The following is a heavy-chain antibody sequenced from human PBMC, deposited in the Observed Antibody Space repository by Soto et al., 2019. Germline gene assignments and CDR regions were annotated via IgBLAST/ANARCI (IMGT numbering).Heavy chain of an antibody. Sequence: EVQLVESGGGLVKPGGSLRLSCAASGFTFSSYSMNWVRQAPGKGLEWVSSISSSSSYINYADSVKGRFTISRDKAKNLLYLQMNSLRVEDTAVYYCARFVTSYGLGFWGQGTLVTVSS. CDR3: ARFVTSYGLGF. V-gene: IGHV3-21*01. J-gene: IGHJ4*02. D-gene: IGHD5-18*01. CDR1: GFTFSSYS. CDR2: ISSSSSYI.